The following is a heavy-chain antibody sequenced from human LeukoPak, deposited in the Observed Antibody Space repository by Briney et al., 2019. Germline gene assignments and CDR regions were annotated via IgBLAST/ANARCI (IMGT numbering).Heavy chain of an antibody. CDR1: GGSISSSSYY. Sequence: KPSETLSLTCTVSGGSISSSSYYWGWIRQPPGKGLEWIGSIYYSGSTYYNPSLKSRVTISVDTSKNQFSLKLSSVTAADTAVYYCARDRVGSGSYTPVDYWGQGTLVTVSS. D-gene: IGHD1-26*01. V-gene: IGHV4-39*07. CDR3: ARDRVGSGSYTPVDY. CDR2: IYYSGST. J-gene: IGHJ4*02.